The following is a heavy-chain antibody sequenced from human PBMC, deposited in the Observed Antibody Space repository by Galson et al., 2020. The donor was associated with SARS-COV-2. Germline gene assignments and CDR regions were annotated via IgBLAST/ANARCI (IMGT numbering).Heavy chain of an antibody. V-gene: IGHV3-21*01. CDR2: ISITSSYI. CDR1: GFTFSSYS. Sequence: NSGGSLRLSCAASGFTFSSYSINWVRQSPGKGLEWVSSISITSSYIYSADSVTGRFTISRDNAKNSLYLQMNSLRAEDTAVYYCARVWVRWVYYYYGMDVWGQGTTVTVSS. J-gene: IGHJ6*02. CDR3: ARVWVRWVYYYYGMDV. D-gene: IGHD1-26*01.